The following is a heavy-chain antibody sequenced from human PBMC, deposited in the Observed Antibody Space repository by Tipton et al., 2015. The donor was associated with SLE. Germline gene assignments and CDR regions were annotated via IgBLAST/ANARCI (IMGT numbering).Heavy chain of an antibody. Sequence: QLVQSGAEVKKPGASVKVSCKASGYTFTGYYMHWVRQAPGQGLEWMGWINPNSGGTNYAQKFQGRVTMTRDTSISTAYMELSRLRSDDTAVYYCGRPVAAAGSTYSYYCMDVWGQGTTVTVSS. CDR3: GRPVAAAGSTYSYYCMDV. V-gene: IGHV1-2*02. D-gene: IGHD6-13*01. CDR1: GYTFTGYY. CDR2: INPNSGGT. J-gene: IGHJ6*02.